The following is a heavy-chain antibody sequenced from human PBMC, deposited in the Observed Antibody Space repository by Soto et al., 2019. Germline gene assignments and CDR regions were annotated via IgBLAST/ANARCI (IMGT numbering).Heavy chain of an antibody. D-gene: IGHD3-10*01. CDR3: SSAVSLGDSGNYYYGMDV. V-gene: IGHV3-23*01. CDR2: MTGWFGSP. J-gene: IGHJ6*02. CDR1: GFPFRSFA. Sequence: EAQLLESGGNLVQPGGSLRLSCAASGFPFRSFAMSWVRQPPGKGLEWVSTMTGWFGSPYLADSVKGRFTISRDNSKSTMFLQMSSLRAEDTGLYFFSSAVSLGDSGNYYYGMDVWGQGTPVTVSS.